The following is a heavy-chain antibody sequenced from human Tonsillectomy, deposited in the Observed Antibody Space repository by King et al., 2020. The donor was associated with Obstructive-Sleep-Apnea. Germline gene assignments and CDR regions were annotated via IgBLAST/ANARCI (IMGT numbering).Heavy chain of an antibody. V-gene: IGHV3-23*04. Sequence: VQLVESGGGLVQPGGSLRLSCAASQFTFSSYSMNWVRQAPGKGLEWVSGISGSGTITNYADYVKDRFTISRDNSKNTLYLQLNSLRAEDTAVYYCAKSTSKEAFDSWGQGTLVTVSS. CDR1: QFTFSSYS. J-gene: IGHJ4*02. CDR2: ISGSGTIT. CDR3: AKSTSKEAFDS.